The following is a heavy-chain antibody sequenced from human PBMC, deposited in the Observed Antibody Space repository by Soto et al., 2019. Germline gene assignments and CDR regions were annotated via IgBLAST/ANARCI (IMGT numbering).Heavy chain of an antibody. CDR3: TTGDCSSASCYIYGDYVYFQH. CDR1: GFTFSNAW. J-gene: IGHJ1*01. CDR2: IKSKTDGGTT. V-gene: IGHV3-15*01. Sequence: GGSLRLSCAASGFTFSNAWMSWVRQAPGKGLEWVGRIKSKTDGGTTDYAAPVKGRFTISRDDSKNTLYLQMNSLKTEDTAVYYCTTGDCSSASCYIYGDYVYFQHWGQGTLVTVSS. D-gene: IGHD2-2*01.